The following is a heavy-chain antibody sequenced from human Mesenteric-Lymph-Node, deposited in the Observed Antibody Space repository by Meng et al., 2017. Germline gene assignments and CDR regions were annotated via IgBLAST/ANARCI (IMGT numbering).Heavy chain of an antibody. CDR2: ISNGAGST. CDR3: ARGNFYYGMDV. Sequence: GESLEISCAASGLSFSSYEFNWVRQAPGKGLEWASHISNGAGSTNYADSVKGRFTTSRDNAKNSVYLQMNSLRADDTAVYYCARGNFYYGMDVWGQGTTVTVSS. CDR1: GLSFSSYE. V-gene: IGHV3-48*03. J-gene: IGHJ6*02.